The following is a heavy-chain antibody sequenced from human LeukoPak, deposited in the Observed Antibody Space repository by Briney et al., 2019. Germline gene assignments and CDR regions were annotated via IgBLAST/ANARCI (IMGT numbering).Heavy chain of an antibody. CDR2: INHSGST. D-gene: IGHD3-10*01. Sequence: SETLSLTCAVYGGSFSGYYWSWIRQPPGKGLEWIGEINHSGSTNYNPSLKSRVTISVDTSKNQFSLKLSSVTAADTAVYYCARGRYYYGSGLFLWFDPWGQGTLVTVSS. CDR3: ARGRYYYGSGLFLWFDP. V-gene: IGHV4-34*01. J-gene: IGHJ5*02. CDR1: GGSFSGYY.